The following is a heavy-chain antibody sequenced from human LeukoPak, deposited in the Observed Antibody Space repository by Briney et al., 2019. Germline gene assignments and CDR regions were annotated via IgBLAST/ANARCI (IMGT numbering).Heavy chain of an antibody. Sequence: PSETLSLTCAVSGGSISSSNCWSWVRQPPGKGLEWIGEIYQSGSTNYNPSLKSRVIISVDKSKNQLPLKLSSVTAADTAVYYCARDKAAAGTSCFDPWGQGTLVTVSS. V-gene: IGHV4-4*02. CDR3: ARDKAAAGTSCFDP. D-gene: IGHD6-13*01. J-gene: IGHJ5*02. CDR2: IYQSGST. CDR1: GGSISSSNC.